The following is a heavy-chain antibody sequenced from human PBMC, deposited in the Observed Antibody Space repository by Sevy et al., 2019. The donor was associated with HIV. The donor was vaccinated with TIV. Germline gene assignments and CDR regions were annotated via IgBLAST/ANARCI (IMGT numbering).Heavy chain of an antibody. CDR2: IKSKTDGGTT. CDR3: TTGRGSITIFGVVIIGGDYYYGMDV. Sequence: GGSLRLTCAASGFTFSNAWMNWVRQAPGKGLEWVGRIKSKTDGGTTDYAAPVKGRFTISRDDSKNTLYLQMNSLKTEDTAVYYCTTGRGSITIFGVVIIGGDYYYGMDVWCQGTTVTVSS. V-gene: IGHV3-15*07. J-gene: IGHJ6*02. CDR1: GFTFSNAW. D-gene: IGHD3-3*01.